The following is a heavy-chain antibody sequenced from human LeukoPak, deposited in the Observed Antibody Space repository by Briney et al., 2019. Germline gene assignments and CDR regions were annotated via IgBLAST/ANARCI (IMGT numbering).Heavy chain of an antibody. CDR1: GLHVSSSY. CDR2: IYSSGTT. Sequence: GGSLRLSCAASGLHVSSSYMSWVRQAPGKGLEWVSVIYSSGTTYYADSVKGRFTISRDNSKNTLYLQMHSLRDEDTAVYYCARGLPAAGGSYFDSWGQGTLVTVAS. V-gene: IGHV3-66*01. D-gene: IGHD6-13*01. J-gene: IGHJ4*02. CDR3: ARGLPAAGGSYFDS.